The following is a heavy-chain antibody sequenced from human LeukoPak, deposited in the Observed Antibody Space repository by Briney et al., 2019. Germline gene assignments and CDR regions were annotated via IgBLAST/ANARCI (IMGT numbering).Heavy chain of an antibody. J-gene: IGHJ4*02. CDR1: GFTFSSYS. V-gene: IGHV3-21*01. CDR3: ARGAIVVVPAALYYFDY. D-gene: IGHD2-2*01. Sequence: PGGSLRLSCAASGFTFSSYSMNWVRQVPGKGLEWVSSISSSSSYIYYADSVKGRFTISRDNAKNSLYLQMNSLRTEDTAVYYCARGAIVVVPAALYYFDYWGQGTLVTVSS. CDR2: ISSSSSYI.